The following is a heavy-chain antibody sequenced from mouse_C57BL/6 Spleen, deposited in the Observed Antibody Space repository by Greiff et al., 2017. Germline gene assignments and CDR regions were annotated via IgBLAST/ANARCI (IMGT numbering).Heavy chain of an antibody. J-gene: IGHJ4*01. D-gene: IGHD5-1*01. Sequence: QVQLQQSDAELVKPGASVKISCKVSGYTFTDHTIHWMKQRPEQGLDWIGYLYPRAGSTKYNEKFTGKATLTADKSSSTAYMQLNSLTSEDSAVYFCASPLPSYYAMDYWGQGTSVTVSS. CDR3: ASPLPSYYAMDY. CDR2: LYPRAGST. CDR1: GYTFTDHT. V-gene: IGHV1-78*01.